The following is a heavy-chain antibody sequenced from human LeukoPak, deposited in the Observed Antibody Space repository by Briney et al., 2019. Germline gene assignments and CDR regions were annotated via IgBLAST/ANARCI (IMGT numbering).Heavy chain of an antibody. D-gene: IGHD6-13*01. Sequence: ASVKVSCKASGGTFSSYAISWVRQAPGQGLEWMGGIIPIFGTANYAQKFQGGVTITTDESTSTAYMELSSLRSEDTAVYYCATTAAGTDYYYYMDVWGKGTTVTVSS. CDR2: IIPIFGTA. J-gene: IGHJ6*03. V-gene: IGHV1-69*05. CDR1: GGTFSSYA. CDR3: ATTAAGTDYYYYMDV.